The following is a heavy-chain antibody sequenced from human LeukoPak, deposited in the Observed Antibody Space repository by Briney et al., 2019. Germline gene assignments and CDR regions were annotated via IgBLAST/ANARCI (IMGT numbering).Heavy chain of an antibody. CDR1: GFTFSNAW. V-gene: IGHV3-15*01. CDR3: TTNPVDRITMVRGVINSPDY. Sequence: GGSLRLSCAASGFTFSNAWMSWVRQAPGKGLEWVGRIKSKTDGGTTDYAATVKGRFTISRDDSKNTRYLQMNSLKTEDTAVYYCTTNPVDRITMVRGVINSPDYWGQGTLVTVSS. J-gene: IGHJ4*02. CDR2: IKSKTDGGTT. D-gene: IGHD3-10*01.